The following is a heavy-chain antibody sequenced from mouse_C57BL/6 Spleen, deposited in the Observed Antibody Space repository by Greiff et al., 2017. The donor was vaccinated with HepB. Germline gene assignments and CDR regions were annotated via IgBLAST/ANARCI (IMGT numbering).Heavy chain of an antibody. CDR3: AIPMITTREAWFAY. CDR2: IHPSDSDT. Sequence: QVQLQQPGAELVKPGASVKVSCKASGYTFTSYWMHWVKQRPGQGLEWIGRIHPSDSDTNYNQKFKGKATLTVDKSSSTAYMQLSSLTSEDSAVYYCAIPMITTREAWFAYWGQGTLVTVSA. V-gene: IGHV1-74*01. D-gene: IGHD2-4*01. J-gene: IGHJ3*01. CDR1: GYTFTSYW.